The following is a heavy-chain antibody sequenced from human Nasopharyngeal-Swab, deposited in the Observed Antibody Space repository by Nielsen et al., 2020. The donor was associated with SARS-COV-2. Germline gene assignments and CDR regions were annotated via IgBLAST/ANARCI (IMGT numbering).Heavy chain of an antibody. CDR2: IIPIFGTA. V-gene: IGHV1-69*13. CDR3: AFTQGIVVVITRQFDY. Sequence: SVQVPCKASGGTFSSYAISWVRQAPGQGLEWMGGIIPIFGTANYAQKFQGRVTITADESTRTAYMELSSLRSEDTAVYYCAFTQGIVVVITRQFDYWGQGTLVTVSS. J-gene: IGHJ4*02. D-gene: IGHD3-22*01. CDR1: GGTFSSYA.